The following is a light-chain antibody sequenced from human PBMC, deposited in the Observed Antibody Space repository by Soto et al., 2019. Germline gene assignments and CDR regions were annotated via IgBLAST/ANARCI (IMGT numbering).Light chain of an antibody. CDR2: QAP. J-gene: IGKJ2*02. CDR1: QSISTW. CDR3: QQYNIYSRT. V-gene: IGKV1-5*03. Sequence: DIQMTQSPSTLSASVGDRVTITCRASQSISTWLAWYQHKPGKAPKLLIYQAPSLEGGVPSRFSGSRSGTEFTLTISSLQPDDFANYYCQQYNIYSRTFGQGTKVE.